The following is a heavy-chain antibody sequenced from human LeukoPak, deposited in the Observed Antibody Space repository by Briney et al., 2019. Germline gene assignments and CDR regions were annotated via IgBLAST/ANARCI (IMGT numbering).Heavy chain of an antibody. D-gene: IGHD3-10*01. Sequence: SETLSLTCAVYGGSFSGYYWSWIRQPPGKGREWIGEINHSGSTNYNPSLKSRVTISVDTSKNQFSLKLSSVTAADTAVYYCARERMVRGVITRVYWGQGTLVTVSS. CDR3: ARERMVRGVITRVY. V-gene: IGHV4-34*01. CDR2: INHSGST. CDR1: GGSFSGYY. J-gene: IGHJ4*02.